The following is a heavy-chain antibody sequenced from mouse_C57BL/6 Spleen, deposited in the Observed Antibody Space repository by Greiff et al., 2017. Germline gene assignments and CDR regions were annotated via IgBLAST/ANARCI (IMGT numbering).Heavy chain of an antibody. J-gene: IGHJ3*01. Sequence: VQLQESGAELVRPGASVKLSCKASGYTFTDYYINWVKQRPGQGLEWIARIYPGSGNTYYNEKFKGKATLTAEKSSSTAYMQLSSLTSEDSAVYFCARGDYYDYPAWFAYWGQGTLVTVSA. D-gene: IGHD2-4*01. CDR3: ARGDYYDYPAWFAY. CDR2: IYPGSGNT. CDR1: GYTFTDYY. V-gene: IGHV1-76*01.